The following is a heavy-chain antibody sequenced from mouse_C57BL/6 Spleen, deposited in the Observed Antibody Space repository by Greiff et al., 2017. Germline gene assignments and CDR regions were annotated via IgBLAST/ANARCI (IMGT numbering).Heavy chain of an antibody. V-gene: IGHV1-42*01. CDR1: GYSFTGYY. D-gene: IGHD2-4*01. Sequence: EVKLMESGPELVKPGASVKISCKASGYSFTGYYMNWVKQSPEKSLEWIGEINPSTGGTTYNQKFKAKATLTVDKSSSTAYMQLKSLTSEDSAVYYCARGNYDYDDYYAMDYWGQGTSVTVSS. CDR3: ARGNYDYDDYYAMDY. CDR2: INPSTGGT. J-gene: IGHJ4*01.